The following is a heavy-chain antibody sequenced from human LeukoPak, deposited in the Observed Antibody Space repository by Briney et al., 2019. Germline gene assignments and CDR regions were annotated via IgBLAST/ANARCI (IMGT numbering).Heavy chain of an antibody. CDR2: FDPEDGET. V-gene: IGHV1-24*01. J-gene: IGHJ4*02. CDR1: GYTLTELS. CDR3: ARARTDY. Sequence: ASVKVSCKVSGYTLTELSMHWVRQAPGKGLEWMGGFDPEDGETIYAQKFQGRVTITRDTSASTAYMELSSLRSEDTAVYYCARARTDYWGQGTLVTVSS.